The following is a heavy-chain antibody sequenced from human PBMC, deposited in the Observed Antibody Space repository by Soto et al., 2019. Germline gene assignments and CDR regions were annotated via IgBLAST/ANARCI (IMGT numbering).Heavy chain of an antibody. CDR3: ARGPALRYYDMSGYRGSFEY. D-gene: IGHD3-22*01. CDR1: GYTVSSFY. CDR2: MRPSDGST. V-gene: IGHV1-46*01. J-gene: IGHJ4*02. Sequence: QVQLVQSGAEVVKPGASLTISCRASGYTVSSFYLHWVRQAPGQGLEWMGVMRPSDGSTNYAQKFQGRVTMPRATSTNTVYIDLSSLRSDDTAVYYCARGPALRYYDMSGYRGSFEYWGLGTLVTVSS.